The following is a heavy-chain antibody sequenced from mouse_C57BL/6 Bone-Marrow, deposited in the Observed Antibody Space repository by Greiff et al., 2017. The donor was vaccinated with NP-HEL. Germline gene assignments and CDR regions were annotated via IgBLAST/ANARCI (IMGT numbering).Heavy chain of an antibody. D-gene: IGHD1-1*01. CDR2: IHPNSGST. CDR3: ASRYYYGSRDYYAMDY. Sequence: VQLQQPGAELVKPGASVKLSCKASGYTFTSYWMHWVKQRPGQGLEWIGMIHPNSGSTNYNEKFKSKATLTVDKSSSTAYMQLSSLTSDDSAVYYCASRYYYGSRDYYAMDYWGQGTSVTVSS. V-gene: IGHV1-64*01. J-gene: IGHJ4*01. CDR1: GYTFTSYW.